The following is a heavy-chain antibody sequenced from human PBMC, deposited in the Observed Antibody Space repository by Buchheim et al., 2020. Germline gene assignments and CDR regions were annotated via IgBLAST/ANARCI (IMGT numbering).Heavy chain of an antibody. Sequence: QVQLVQSGAEVKKPGASVKVSCKASGYSFTNYYVHWVRQAPGQGLEWMGVVNPSSDSTDYAQQFQGRVTVTRDTSARTVYMELSSLKSEDTAVYYCGSGVAVAGIFYYYAMDVWGQGT. D-gene: IGHD6-19*01. CDR2: VNPSSDST. CDR3: GSGVAVAGIFYYYAMDV. J-gene: IGHJ6*02. CDR1: GYSFTNYY. V-gene: IGHV1-46*03.